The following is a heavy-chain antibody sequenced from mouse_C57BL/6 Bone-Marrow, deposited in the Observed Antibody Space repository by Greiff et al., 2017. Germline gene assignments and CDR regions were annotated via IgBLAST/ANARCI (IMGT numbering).Heavy chain of an antibody. J-gene: IGHJ3*01. CDR2: IDPEDGDT. CDR3: TRGGYYYGSSPWFAY. D-gene: IGHD1-1*01. Sequence: VQLQQSGAELVRPGASVKLSCTASGFNIKDYYMHWVKQRPEQGLEWIGRIDPEDGDTEYAPKFQGKATMTADTSSNPAYLQLSSLTSEDTAVYYCTRGGYYYGSSPWFAYWGQGTLVTVSA. CDR1: GFNIKDYY. V-gene: IGHV14-1*01.